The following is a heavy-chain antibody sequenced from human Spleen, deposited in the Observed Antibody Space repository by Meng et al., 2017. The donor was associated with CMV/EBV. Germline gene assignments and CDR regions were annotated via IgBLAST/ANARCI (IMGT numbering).Heavy chain of an antibody. D-gene: IGHD2-15*01. Sequence: RLSCAASGFTFSDHYMDWVRQAPGKGLEWVGRTRNKANSYTTEYAASVKGRFTISRDDSKNSLYLQMNSLKTEDTAVYYCAKIRGGGWGQGTLVTVSS. CDR3: AKIRGGG. CDR2: TRNKANSYTT. V-gene: IGHV3-72*01. J-gene: IGHJ4*02. CDR1: GFTFSDHY.